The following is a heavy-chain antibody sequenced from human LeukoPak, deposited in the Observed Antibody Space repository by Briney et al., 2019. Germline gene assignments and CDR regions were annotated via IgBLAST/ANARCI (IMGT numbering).Heavy chain of an antibody. Sequence: SETLSLTCAVSGGSISSGGYSWSWIRQPQGKGLEWIGYIYHSGSTYYNPSLKSRVTISVDRSKNQFSLKLSSVTAADTAVYYCARGLIGNRAAYRGYFDYWGQGTLVTVSS. CDR2: IYHSGST. V-gene: IGHV4-30-2*01. CDR3: ARGLIGNRAAYRGYFDY. D-gene: IGHD2-15*01. J-gene: IGHJ4*02. CDR1: GGSISSGGYS.